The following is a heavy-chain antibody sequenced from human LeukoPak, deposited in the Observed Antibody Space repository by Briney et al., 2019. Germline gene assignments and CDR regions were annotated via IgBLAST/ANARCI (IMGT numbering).Heavy chain of an antibody. CDR3: ARDSGRGVAGNLDY. V-gene: IGHV1-69*13. J-gene: IGHJ4*02. Sequence: PKASVKVSCKASGGTFSSYAISWVRQAPGQGLEWMGGIIPIFGTANYAQKFQGRVTITADESTSTAYMELSSLRSEDTAVYYCARDSGRGVAGNLDYWGQGTLVTVSS. CDR1: GGTFSSYA. D-gene: IGHD6-19*01. CDR2: IIPIFGTA.